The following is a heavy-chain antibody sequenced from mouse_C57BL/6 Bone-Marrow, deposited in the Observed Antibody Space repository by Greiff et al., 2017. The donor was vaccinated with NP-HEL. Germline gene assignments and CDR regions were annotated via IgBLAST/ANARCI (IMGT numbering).Heavy chain of an antibody. D-gene: IGHD2-1*01. Sequence: VQLQQSGTVLARPGASVKMSCKTSGYTFTSYWMHWVKQRPGQGLEWIGAIYPGNSDTSYNQKFKGKAKLTAVTSASTAYMELSSLTNEDSAVYYCTSRIYYGNYTYAMDYWGQGTSVTVSS. CDR1: GYTFTSYW. J-gene: IGHJ4*01. CDR3: TSRIYYGNYTYAMDY. CDR2: IYPGNSDT. V-gene: IGHV1-5*01.